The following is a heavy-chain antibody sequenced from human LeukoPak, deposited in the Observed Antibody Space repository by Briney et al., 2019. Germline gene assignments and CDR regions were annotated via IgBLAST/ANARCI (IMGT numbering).Heavy chain of an antibody. V-gene: IGHV1-46*01. J-gene: IGHJ4*02. CDR1: GYTFTSYY. D-gene: IGHD3-10*01. CDR3: ARGHTYGDY. Sequence: GGSAIVSCKASGYTFTSYYMHWVRQAPGQGLEWVGIINPSSGSTSYAQNFQGRVTMTRDTSSSTGYMELSSLRSEDTAVYYCARGHTYGDYWGKGTLVPVSS. CDR2: INPSSGST.